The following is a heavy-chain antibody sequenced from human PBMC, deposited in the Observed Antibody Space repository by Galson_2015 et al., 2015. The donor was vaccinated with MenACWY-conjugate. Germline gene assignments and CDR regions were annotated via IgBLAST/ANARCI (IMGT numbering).Heavy chain of an antibody. CDR2: INPGGSST. V-gene: IGHV3-74*01. CDR1: GFISNTYW. J-gene: IGHJ4*02. D-gene: IGHD1-26*01. Sequence: SLRLSCAASGFISNTYWMHWVRQAPGKGLVWVSRINPGGSSTTYADSVKDRFTISRDNAKNTLYLQMNSLRPEDTAVFYCAKSRGASFYLDSWGQGTLVTVSS. CDR3: AKSRGASFYLDS.